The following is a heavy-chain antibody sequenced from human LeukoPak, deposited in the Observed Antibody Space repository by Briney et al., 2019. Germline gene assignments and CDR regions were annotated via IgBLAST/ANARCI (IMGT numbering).Heavy chain of an antibody. CDR3: ARDYCGGGSCFFDY. CDR2: INPNSGGT. Sequence: ASVKVSCKASGYTFTGYYMHWVRQAPGQGLEWMGRINPNSGGTNYAQKFQGRVTMTRDTSISTAYMELSRLRSDDTAVYYCARDYCGGGSCFFDYWGQGTLVTVSS. V-gene: IGHV1-2*06. J-gene: IGHJ4*02. D-gene: IGHD2-15*01. CDR1: GYTFTGYY.